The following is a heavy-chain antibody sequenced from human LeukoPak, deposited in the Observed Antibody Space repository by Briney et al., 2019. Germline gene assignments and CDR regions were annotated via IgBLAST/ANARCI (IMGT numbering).Heavy chain of an antibody. V-gene: IGHV4-31*03. J-gene: IGHJ4*02. CDR2: IYYSGST. D-gene: IGHD6-13*01. Sequence: PSQTLSLTCTVSGGSISSGGYYWSWIRQHPGKGLEWIGYIYYSGSTYYNPSLKSRVTISVDTSKNQFSLKLSSVTAADTAVYYCARVLDDHSSSWQPLDYWGQGTLVTVSS. CDR3: ARVLDDHSSSWQPLDY. CDR1: GGSISSGGYY.